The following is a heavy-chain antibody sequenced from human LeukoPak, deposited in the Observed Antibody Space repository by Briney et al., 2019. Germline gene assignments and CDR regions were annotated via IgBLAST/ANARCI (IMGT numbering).Heavy chain of an antibody. CDR1: GFTFSNYA. V-gene: IGHV3-30-3*01. J-gene: IGHJ4*02. Sequence: GGSLRLSCAASGFTFSNYAMHWVRQAPGKGLEWVAVISHDGSNKDYADSVKGRFTISRDISKNTLYLQMNSLRAEDTGIYYCARDKRAVAGYYDYWGQGTLVTVSS. CDR2: ISHDGSNK. D-gene: IGHD6-19*01. CDR3: ARDKRAVAGYYDY.